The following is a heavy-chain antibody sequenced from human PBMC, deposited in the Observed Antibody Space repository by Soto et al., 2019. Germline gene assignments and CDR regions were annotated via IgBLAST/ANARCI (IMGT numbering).Heavy chain of an antibody. Sequence: EVQLVESGGDLVQPGGSLRLSCAASGFTFNNFWMYWVRQTPEKGLVWVSGINSDGTTTIYADSVKGRFTISRDNAKNTLYLHMNSLTVEDTAIYYCVRDIRWGQGTLVTVSS. J-gene: IGHJ4*02. CDR3: VRDIR. CDR1: GFTFNNFW. V-gene: IGHV3-74*01. CDR2: INSDGTTT.